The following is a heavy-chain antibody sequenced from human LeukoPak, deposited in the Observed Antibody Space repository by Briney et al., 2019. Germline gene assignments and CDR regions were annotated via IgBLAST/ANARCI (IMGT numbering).Heavy chain of an antibody. J-gene: IGHJ4*02. CDR2: MNPNSGNT. D-gene: IGHD6-13*01. CDR1: GYTFTSYD. Sequence: ASVKVSCKASGYTFTSYDINWVRQATGQGLEWMGWMNPNSGNTGYAQKFQGRVTMTRNTSISTACMELSSLRSEDTAVYYCARAAAADYYFDYWGQGTLVTVSS. CDR3: ARAAAADYYFDY. V-gene: IGHV1-8*01.